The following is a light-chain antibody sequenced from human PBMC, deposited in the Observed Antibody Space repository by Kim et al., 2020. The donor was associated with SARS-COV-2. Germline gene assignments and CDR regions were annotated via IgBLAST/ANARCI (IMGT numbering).Light chain of an antibody. CDR3: QTSGTGILI. CDR1: SGDNNYA. V-gene: IGLV4-69*01. Sequence: ASVNLTCPLSSGDNNYAVAWHQQQPEKGPRYLMKLNSDGSHTKGDGVPDRFSGSSSGTERYLTISSLQFEDEADYFCQTSGTGILIFGGGTQLTVL. J-gene: IGLJ2*01. CDR2: LNSDGSH.